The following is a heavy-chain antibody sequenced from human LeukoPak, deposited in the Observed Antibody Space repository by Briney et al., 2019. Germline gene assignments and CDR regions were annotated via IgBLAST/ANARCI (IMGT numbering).Heavy chain of an antibody. V-gene: IGHV1-24*01. J-gene: IGHJ4*02. CDR2: FDPEDGET. Sequence: ASVKVSCKVSGYTFTELSMHWVRQAPGKGLEWMGGFDPEDGETIYAQKFQGRVTMTEDTSTDTAYMELSSLRSEDTAVYYCATASSGSYQFDYWGQGTLVTVSS. CDR3: ATASSGSYQFDY. CDR1: GYTFTELS. D-gene: IGHD1-26*01.